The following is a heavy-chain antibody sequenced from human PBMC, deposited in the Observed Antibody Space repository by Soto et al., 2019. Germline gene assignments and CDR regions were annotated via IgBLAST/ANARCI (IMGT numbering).Heavy chain of an antibody. Sequence: SETLSLTCTVSGGSISSYYWSWIRQPPGKGLEWIGYIYYSGSTNYNPSLKSRVTISVDTSKNQFSLKLSSVTAADTAVYYCARVTMDEYYFDYWGQGTLVTVSS. V-gene: IGHV4-59*01. CDR1: GGSISSYY. J-gene: IGHJ4*02. D-gene: IGHD3-10*01. CDR3: ARVTMDEYYFDY. CDR2: IYYSGST.